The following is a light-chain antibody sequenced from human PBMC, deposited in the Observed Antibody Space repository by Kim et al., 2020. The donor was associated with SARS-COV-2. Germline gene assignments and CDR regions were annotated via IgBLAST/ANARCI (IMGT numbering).Light chain of an antibody. J-gene: IGLJ2*01. CDR2: YDS. CDR3: QVWDSSSDHVV. V-gene: IGLV3-21*04. CDR1: NIGSNS. Sequence: PGKTARITLGGNNIGSNSVHCYQQKPGHAPVLVIYYDSDRPSGIPERFSGSNSGNTATLTISRVEAGDEADYYGQVWDSSSDHVVFGGGTKLTVL.